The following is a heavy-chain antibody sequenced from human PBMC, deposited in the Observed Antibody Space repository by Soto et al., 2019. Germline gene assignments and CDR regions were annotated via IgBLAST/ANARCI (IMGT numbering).Heavy chain of an antibody. Sequence: SETLSLTCTVSGDSIISIYHWAWIRQPPGRSLEWIASIFHTGTTYYTPSLKSRVTISVDTSKSQFYLRLNSVTAADTAVYYCASSAGHPGDFFYYNDMDVWGQGTKVSVP. CDR1: GDSIISIYH. CDR2: IFHTGTT. CDR3: ASSAGHPGDFFYYNDMDV. V-gene: IGHV4-38-2*02. D-gene: IGHD3-10*01. J-gene: IGHJ6*02.